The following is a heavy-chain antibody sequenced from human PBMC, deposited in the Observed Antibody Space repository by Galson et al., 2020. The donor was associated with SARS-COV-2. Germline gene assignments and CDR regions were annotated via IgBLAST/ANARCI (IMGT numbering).Heavy chain of an antibody. CDR2: KHYDGNT. V-gene: IGHV4-39*01. Sequence: SETLSLTCNVSGGSVSSSGDYWGWLRQPPGKGLEWIGTKHYDGNTYYNPSLRSRVTISADASKNQLSLKLTSATAADTAMYYCGRQDVGLTPFDRWGHGILVTVSS. CDR1: GGSVSSSGDY. CDR3: GRQDVGLTPFDR. J-gene: IGHJ4*01. D-gene: IGHD1-26*01.